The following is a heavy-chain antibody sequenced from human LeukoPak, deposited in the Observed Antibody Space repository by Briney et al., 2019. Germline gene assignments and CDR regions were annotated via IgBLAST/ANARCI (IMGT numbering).Heavy chain of an antibody. Sequence: PGGSLRLSCAASGFTCSSYWMSWVRQAPGKGLEWVANIKQDGSEKYYVDSVKGRFTISRDNAKNSLYLQMNSLRAEDTAVYYCARIRRGWSQNWDYWGQGTLVTVSP. V-gene: IGHV3-7*01. CDR2: IKQDGSEK. CDR3: ARIRRGWSQNWDY. J-gene: IGHJ4*02. D-gene: IGHD6-19*01. CDR1: GFTCSSYW.